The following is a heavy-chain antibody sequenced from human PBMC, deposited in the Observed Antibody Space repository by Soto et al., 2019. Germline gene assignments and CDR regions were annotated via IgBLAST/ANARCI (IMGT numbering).Heavy chain of an antibody. CDR2: IKSKTDGGTT. Sequence: GGSLRLSCAASGFTFSNAWMSWVRQAPGKGLEWVGRIKSKTDGGTTDYAAPVKGRFTISRDDSKNTLYLQMNSLKTEDTAVYYCTTDPFNLDTAMVDFDYWGQGTLVTVSS. D-gene: IGHD5-18*01. V-gene: IGHV3-15*01. CDR3: TTDPFNLDTAMVDFDY. J-gene: IGHJ4*02. CDR1: GFTFSNAW.